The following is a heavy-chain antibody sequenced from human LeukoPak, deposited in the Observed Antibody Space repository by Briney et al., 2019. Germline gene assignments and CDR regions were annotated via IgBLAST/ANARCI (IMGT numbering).Heavy chain of an antibody. CDR2: IYYSGST. CDR1: GGSTSSYY. CDR3: ARTPIVGAPDY. Sequence: SETLSLTCTVSGGSTSSYYWSWIRQPPGKGLEWIGYIYYSGSTNYNPSLKSRVTISVDTSKNQFSLKLSSVTAADTAVYYCARTPIVGAPDYWGQGTLVTVSS. J-gene: IGHJ4*02. D-gene: IGHD1-26*01. V-gene: IGHV4-59*08.